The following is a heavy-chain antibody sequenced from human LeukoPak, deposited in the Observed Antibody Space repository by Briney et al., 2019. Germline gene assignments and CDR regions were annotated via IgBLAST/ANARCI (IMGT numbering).Heavy chain of an antibody. Sequence: SETLSLTCTVSGGSISSYYWSWIRQPPGKGLEWIGEINHSGSTNYNPSLKSRVTISVDTSKNQFSLKLSSVTAADTAVYYCARVEFNYYYHYMDVWGKGTTVTVSS. CDR2: INHSGST. D-gene: IGHD3-10*01. V-gene: IGHV4-34*01. J-gene: IGHJ6*03. CDR1: GGSISSYY. CDR3: ARVEFNYYYHYMDV.